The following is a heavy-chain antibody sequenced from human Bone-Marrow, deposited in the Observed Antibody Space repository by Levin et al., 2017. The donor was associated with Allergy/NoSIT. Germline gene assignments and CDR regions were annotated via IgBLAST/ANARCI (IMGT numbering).Heavy chain of an antibody. Sequence: GGSLRLSCAASGFTFGSYAMSWVRQAPGKGLEWVSGISNSGGSTYYGDSVKGRFTISRDNSKNTLYLQMNTLRAEDTAVYYCAKGGPLQTGAYRYGHFDYWGQGTLVTVSS. J-gene: IGHJ4*02. V-gene: IGHV3-23*01. CDR1: GFTFGSYA. D-gene: IGHD5-18*01. CDR3: AKGGPLQTGAYRYGHFDY. CDR2: ISNSGGST.